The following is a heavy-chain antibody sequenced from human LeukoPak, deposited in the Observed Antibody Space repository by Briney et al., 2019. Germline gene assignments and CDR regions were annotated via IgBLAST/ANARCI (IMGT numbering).Heavy chain of an antibody. J-gene: IGHJ4*02. Sequence: GGSLRLSCAASGFTFSDYYMSWIRQAPGKGLEWVSYISSSGSTIYYADSVKGRFTISRDNAKNSLYLQMNSLRAEDTAVYYCARDPTPTAARPLDYWGQGTLVTVSS. V-gene: IGHV3-11*01. CDR1: GFTFSDYY. CDR3: ARDPTPTAARPLDY. D-gene: IGHD2-2*01. CDR2: ISSSGSTI.